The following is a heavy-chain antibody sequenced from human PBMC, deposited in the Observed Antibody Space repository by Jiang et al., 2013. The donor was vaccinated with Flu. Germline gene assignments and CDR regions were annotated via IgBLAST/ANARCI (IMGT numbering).Heavy chain of an antibody. J-gene: IGHJ6*02. V-gene: IGHV1-69*06. Sequence: SGAEVKKPGSSVKVSCKASGGTFSTYGISWVRQAPGQGLEWMGGIIPIFDTANYAQKFQDRVTINADISTNTSNLELNSLRSEDTAVYYCARAGCGGDCYQSKYYYGMDVWGQGTTVTVSS. CDR3: ARAGCGGDCYQSKYYYGMDV. CDR2: IIPIFDTA. D-gene: IGHD2-21*02. CDR1: GGTFSTYG.